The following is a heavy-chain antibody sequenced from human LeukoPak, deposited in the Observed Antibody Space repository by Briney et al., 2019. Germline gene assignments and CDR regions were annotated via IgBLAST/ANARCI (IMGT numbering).Heavy chain of an antibody. CDR2: MNPNSGNT. D-gene: IGHD3-22*01. CDR3: ARGLPSYYYDSSGYFPSQDY. V-gene: IGHV1-8*01. CDR1: GYTFTSYD. Sequence: ASVKVSCKASGYTFTSYDIHWVRQATGQGLEWMGWMNPNSGNTGYAQKFQGRVTMTRNTSISTAYMELSSLRSEDTAVYYCARGLPSYYYDSSGYFPSQDYWGQGTLVTVSS. J-gene: IGHJ4*02.